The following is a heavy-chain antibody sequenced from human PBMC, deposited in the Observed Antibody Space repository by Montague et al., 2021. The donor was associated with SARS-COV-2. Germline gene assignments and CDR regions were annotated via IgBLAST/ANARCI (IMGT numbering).Heavy chain of an antibody. D-gene: IGHD2-8*01. CDR2: IYYSGXT. CDR1: GGSISSSSYF. V-gene: IGHV4-39*01. J-gene: IGHJ5*02. CDR3: ARQSRAEFVLVVYTMGGWFDP. Sequence: SETLSLTCTVSGGSISSSSYFWGWIRQPPEKGLEWIGSIYYSGXTXYXXXXKXRVTISVDTSKNQFSLKLSSVTAADTAVYYCARQSRAEFVLVVYTMGGWFDPWGQGTLVTVSS.